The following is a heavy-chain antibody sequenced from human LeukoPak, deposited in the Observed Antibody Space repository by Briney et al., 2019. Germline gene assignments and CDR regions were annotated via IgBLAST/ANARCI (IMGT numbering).Heavy chain of an antibody. D-gene: IGHD6-19*01. V-gene: IGHV4-39*01. CDR1: GGFISSSPYY. CDR2: IYYSGSA. CDR3: ARHASVDGNWPRPLDH. Sequence: SETLSLTCTVSGGFISSSPYYWGRIRQPPGKGLEWIGNIYYSGSAYYNPSLKTRVTISVDTSKNQFSLKLTPVTAADTAVYYCARHASVDGNWPRPLDHWGQGSLVTVSS. J-gene: IGHJ4*02.